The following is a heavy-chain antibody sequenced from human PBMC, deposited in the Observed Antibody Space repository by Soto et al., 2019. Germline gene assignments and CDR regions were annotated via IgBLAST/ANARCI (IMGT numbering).Heavy chain of an antibody. V-gene: IGHV1-8*01. CDR1: GYTFTSYD. Sequence: ASVKVSCKASGYTFTSYDINWVRQATGQGLEWMGWMNPNSGNTVYAQKFQGRVTMTRNTSIRTAYMELISLRSGDTAVYYCAREAFFRMDVWGQGTTVTVSS. D-gene: IGHD3-16*01. CDR2: MNPNSGNT. J-gene: IGHJ6*02. CDR3: AREAFFRMDV.